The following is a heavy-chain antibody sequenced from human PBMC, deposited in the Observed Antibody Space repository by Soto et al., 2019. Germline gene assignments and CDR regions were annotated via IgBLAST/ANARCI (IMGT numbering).Heavy chain of an antibody. J-gene: IGHJ4*02. CDR1: GGTFSNYA. Sequence: QVQLVQSGAEVKKPGSSVKVSCKASGGTFSNYAISWVRQAPGQGLEWMGGIIPIFGTADYAQKFQGRVTITADESTSTAYRELSSLRSEDTAVDYCARDGGVYDYSPFDSWGQGTLVTVSS. V-gene: IGHV1-69*12. D-gene: IGHD4-4*01. CDR3: ARDGGVYDYSPFDS. CDR2: IIPIFGTA.